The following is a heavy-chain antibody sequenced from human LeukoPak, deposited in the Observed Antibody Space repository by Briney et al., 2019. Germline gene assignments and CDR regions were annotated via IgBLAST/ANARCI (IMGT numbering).Heavy chain of an antibody. Sequence: GGSLRLSCAASGFTFSSYAMTWVRQAPGKGLEWVSAISGSGGSTYYADSVKGRFTISRDNSKNTLYLQMNSLRAEDTAVYYCANVLLFLEWYQGLDYWGQGTLVTVSS. D-gene: IGHD3-3*01. CDR2: ISGSGGST. CDR1: GFTFSSYA. V-gene: IGHV3-23*01. CDR3: ANVLLFLEWYQGLDY. J-gene: IGHJ4*02.